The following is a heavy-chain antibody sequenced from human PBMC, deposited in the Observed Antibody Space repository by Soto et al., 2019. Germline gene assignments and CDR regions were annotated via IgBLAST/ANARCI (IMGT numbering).Heavy chain of an antibody. Sequence: QVQLVQSGAEEKKPGASVKVSCKASGYTFTGYAMHWVRQAPGQRLEWMGWINAGNGNTKYSQKFQGCVTITRNTPGSTAYNELSSLRSKDTGVYFCARAVAVPADFAYWGKGTLVTVSS. J-gene: IGHJ4*02. CDR2: INAGNGNT. CDR3: ARAVAVPADFAY. V-gene: IGHV1-3*05. CDR1: GYTFTGYA. D-gene: IGHD6-19*01.